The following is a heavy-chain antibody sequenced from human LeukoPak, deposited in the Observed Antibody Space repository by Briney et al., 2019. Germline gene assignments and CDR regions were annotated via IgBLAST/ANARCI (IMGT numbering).Heavy chain of an antibody. CDR1: GFTFSSYA. J-gene: IGHJ4*02. V-gene: IGHV3-30*14. Sequence: PGGSLRLSCAPSGFTFSSYAMHWVRQAPGKGLEWVAFISYAGSNKFYADSVKARFTISRDNSKNTLYLQMNSLRAEDTAVYYCARVWQVLYFDYWGQGTLVTVSS. CDR2: ISYAGSNK. D-gene: IGHD2/OR15-2a*01. CDR3: ARVWQVLYFDY.